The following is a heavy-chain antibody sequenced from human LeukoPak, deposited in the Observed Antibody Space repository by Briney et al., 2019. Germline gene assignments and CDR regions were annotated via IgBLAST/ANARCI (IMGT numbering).Heavy chain of an antibody. CDR1: GDSVSSNSVT. J-gene: IGHJ5*02. D-gene: IGHD2-21*02. CDR2: TYYRSTWYN. CDR3: ARRLTQFDCFDP. V-gene: IGHV6-1*01. Sequence: SQTLSLTCALSGDSVSSNSVTWNWIRQSPSRGLEWLGRTYYRSTWYNDYAVSVRGRITVNPDTSKNQFSLHLNSVTPEDTAVYYCARRLTQFDCFDPWGQGILVTVSS.